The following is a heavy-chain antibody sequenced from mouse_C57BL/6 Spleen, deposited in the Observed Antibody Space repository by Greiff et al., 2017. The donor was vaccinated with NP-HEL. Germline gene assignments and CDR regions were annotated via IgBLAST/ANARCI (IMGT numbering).Heavy chain of an antibody. V-gene: IGHV1-42*01. Sequence: EVQLQQSGPELVKPGASVKISCKASGYSFTGYYMNWVKQSPEKSLEWIGEINPSTGGTPYNQKFKAKATLTVDKSSSTAYMQLKSLTADDSAVDYCARFYDGYYGYFDVWGTGTTVTVSS. J-gene: IGHJ1*03. CDR3: ARFYDGYYGYFDV. CDR2: INPSTGGT. D-gene: IGHD2-3*01. CDR1: GYSFTGYY.